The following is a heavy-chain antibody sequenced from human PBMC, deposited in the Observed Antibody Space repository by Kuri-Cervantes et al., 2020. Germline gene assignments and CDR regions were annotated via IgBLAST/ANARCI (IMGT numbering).Heavy chain of an antibody. CDR2: IWYDGSNK. V-gene: IGHV3-33*08. CDR1: GFIFSDHD. J-gene: IGHJ6*03. D-gene: IGHD3-16*01. CDR3: AREDGLGDYMDV. Sequence: GESLKISCEVSGFIFSDHDMDWVRQAPGKGLEWVAVIWYDGSNKYYADSVKGRFTISRDNSKNTLYLQMNSLRAEDTAVYYCAREDGLGDYMDVWGKGTTVTVSS.